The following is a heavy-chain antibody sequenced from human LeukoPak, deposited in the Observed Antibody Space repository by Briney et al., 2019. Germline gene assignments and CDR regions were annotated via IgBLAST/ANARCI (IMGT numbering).Heavy chain of an antibody. D-gene: IGHD3-16*01. J-gene: IGHJ4*02. CDR3: ATEHWGPNS. CDR2: IKQDGSEK. Sequence: GGSLRLPCAASGFTFSSYWMSWVRQAPGKGLEWVANIKQDGSEKYYVDSVKGRFTISRDNAKNSLFLQMSSLRGEDTALYYCATEHWGPNSWGQGTLVTVSS. V-gene: IGHV3-7*01. CDR1: GFTFSSYW.